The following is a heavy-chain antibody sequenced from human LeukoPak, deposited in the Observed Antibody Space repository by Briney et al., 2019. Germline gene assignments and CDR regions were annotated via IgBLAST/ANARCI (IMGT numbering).Heavy chain of an antibody. CDR3: ARGDSSGWYRGRTFDY. CDR2: INHSGST. CDR1: GGSFSGYY. V-gene: IGHV4-34*01. J-gene: IGHJ4*02. D-gene: IGHD6-19*01. Sequence: SETLSLTCAVYGGSFSGYYWSWIRQPPGKGLEWIGEINHSGSTNYNPSLKSRVTISVDTSKNQFSLKLSSVTAADTAVYYCARGDSSGWYRGRTFDYWGQGTLVTVSS.